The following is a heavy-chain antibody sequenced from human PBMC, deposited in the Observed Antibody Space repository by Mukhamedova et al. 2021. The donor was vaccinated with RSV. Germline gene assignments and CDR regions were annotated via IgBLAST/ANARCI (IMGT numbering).Heavy chain of an antibody. V-gene: IGHV3-48*03. J-gene: IGHJ3*01. D-gene: IGHD2-2*01. CDR2: IGSSGNTI. CDR3: ARGGYCSSTLCYLFNAFEG. Sequence: EWISYIGSSGNTIYADSVKGRFTISRDNAKNSLYLQMNSLRVEDTAVYYCARGGYCSSTLCYLFNAFEGWGQGTVVIVSP.